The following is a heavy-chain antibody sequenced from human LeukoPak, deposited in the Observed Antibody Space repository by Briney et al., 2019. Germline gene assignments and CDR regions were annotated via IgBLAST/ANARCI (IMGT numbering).Heavy chain of an antibody. D-gene: IGHD1-7*01. J-gene: IGHJ2*01. Sequence: SLRLSCAAAGFTCSDSYMSWIPQAPGMGLQGVSYISGSSTFANFADSVRARSTISRDNAQNSLYLPMDGLRADDTAVYYCARARELLGWYFDLWGRGTLVTASS. V-gene: IGHV3-11*05. CDR2: ISGSSTFA. CDR1: GFTCSDSY. CDR3: ARARELLGWYFDL.